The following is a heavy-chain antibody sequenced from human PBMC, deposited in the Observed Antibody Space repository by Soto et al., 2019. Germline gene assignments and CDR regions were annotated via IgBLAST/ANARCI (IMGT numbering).Heavy chain of an antibody. CDR2: IYPGDSDT. CDR1: GYSFTSYW. J-gene: IGHJ6*02. Sequence: GESLKISCKGSGYSFTSYWIGGVRQMPGKGLEWMGIIYPGDSDTRYSPSFQGQVTISADKSISTAYLQWSSLKASDTAMYYCARDLGSGSTYYYYGMDVWGQGTTVTVSS. V-gene: IGHV5-51*01. D-gene: IGHD3-10*01. CDR3: ARDLGSGSTYYYYGMDV.